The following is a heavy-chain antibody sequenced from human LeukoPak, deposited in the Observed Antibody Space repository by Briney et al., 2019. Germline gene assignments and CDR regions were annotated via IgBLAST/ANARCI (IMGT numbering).Heavy chain of an antibody. V-gene: IGHV3-74*01. CDR2: INSDGSST. CDR3: ARGALGINYMDV. D-gene: IGHD1-26*01. Sequence: PGGSLRLSCAASGFTFSSYWMHWVRQAPGKGLVWVSRINSDGSSTSYADSVKGRFTISRDNAKNTLYLQMNSLRAEDTAVYYCARGALGINYMDVWGKGTTVTVSS. CDR1: GFTFSSYW. J-gene: IGHJ6*03.